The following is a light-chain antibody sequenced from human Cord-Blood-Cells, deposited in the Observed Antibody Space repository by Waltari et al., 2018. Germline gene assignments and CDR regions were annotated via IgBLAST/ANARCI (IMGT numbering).Light chain of an antibody. CDR2: DNN. V-gene: IGLV1-51*01. Sequence: QSVLTQPPSVSAAPGQKVTISCSGSSSNIGNNYVSWYQQLPGTAPKLLIYDNNKRPSGIPDRVPGSKSGTSATLGITGLQTGDEADDYCGTWDSSLSAVVFGGGTKLTVL. CDR3: GTWDSSLSAVV. CDR1: SSNIGNNY. J-gene: IGLJ2*01.